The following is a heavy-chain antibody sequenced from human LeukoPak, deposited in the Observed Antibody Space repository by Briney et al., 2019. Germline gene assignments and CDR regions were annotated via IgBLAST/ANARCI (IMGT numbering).Heavy chain of an antibody. CDR1: GFTFDDYG. V-gene: IGHV3-20*04. J-gene: IGHJ4*02. D-gene: IGHD3-10*01. CDR3: ARDLEGSGSFYRPSYDY. Sequence: GGSLRLSCAASGFTFDDYGMSWVRQAPGKGLEWVSGINWNGGSTGYADSVKDRFTISRDNAKNSLYLQMNSLRAEDTAVYYCARDLEGSGSFYRPSYDYWGQGTLVTVSS. CDR2: INWNGGST.